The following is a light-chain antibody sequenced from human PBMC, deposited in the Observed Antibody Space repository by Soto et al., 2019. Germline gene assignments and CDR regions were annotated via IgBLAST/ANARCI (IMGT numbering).Light chain of an antibody. Sequence: IVLTQSPDTLSLSPGETATLSCRASQSVSNTYLAWYQQKPGQAPRLLIYGASNRATGIPDRFSGSGSGTDFTLTISRLEPEDFAVYYCQQYGSSGTFGQGTKVDIK. V-gene: IGKV3-20*01. CDR2: GAS. CDR3: QQYGSSGT. J-gene: IGKJ1*01. CDR1: QSVSNTY.